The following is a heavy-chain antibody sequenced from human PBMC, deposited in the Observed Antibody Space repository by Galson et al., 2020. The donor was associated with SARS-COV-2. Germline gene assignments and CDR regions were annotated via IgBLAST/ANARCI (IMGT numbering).Heavy chain of an antibody. CDR3: APLPVGPGKYFQH. V-gene: IGHV1-2*02. CDR1: GYTFTGYY. Sequence: ASVKVSCKASGYTFTGYYMHWVRQAPGQGLEWMGWINPNSGGTNYAQKFQGRVTMTRDTSISTAYMELSRLRSDDTAVYYCAPLPVGPGKYFQHWGQGTLVTVSS. J-gene: IGHJ1*01. D-gene: IGHD1-26*01. CDR2: INPNSGGT.